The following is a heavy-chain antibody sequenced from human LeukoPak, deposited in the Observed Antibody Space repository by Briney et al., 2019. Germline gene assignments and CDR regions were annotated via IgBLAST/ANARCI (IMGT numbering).Heavy chain of an antibody. V-gene: IGHV3-74*01. Sequence: PGGSLRLSCAASGFTFSTYWMHWVRQAPGKGLVWVSRIHSDGRSTSYADSVNGRFTISRDNAKNTLYLQMNSRRAEDTAVYYCARDRPGNTAIDYWGQGTLVTVSS. CDR1: GFTFSTYW. J-gene: IGHJ4*02. CDR2: IHSDGRST. D-gene: IGHD5-18*01. CDR3: ARDRPGNTAIDY.